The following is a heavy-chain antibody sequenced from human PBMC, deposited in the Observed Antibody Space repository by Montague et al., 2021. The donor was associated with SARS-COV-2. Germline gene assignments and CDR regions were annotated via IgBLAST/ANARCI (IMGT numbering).Heavy chain of an antibody. D-gene: IGHD5-24*01. CDR2: IYFNGTT. CDR1: GCSISSYY. J-gene: IGHJ4*02. CDR3: AVMTRMATSFDI. Sequence: SETLSLTCTVSGCSISSYYWCWIRQPPGTGLELTGYIYFNGTTSSNPSLTSRVTISVYTSKTQFSLRLRSVSVVDTAVYYCAVMTRMATSFDIWGQGTPVSVSS. V-gene: IGHV4-59*03.